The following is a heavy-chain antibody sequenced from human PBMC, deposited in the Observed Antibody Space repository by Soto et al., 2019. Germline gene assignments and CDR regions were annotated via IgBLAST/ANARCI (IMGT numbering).Heavy chain of an antibody. CDR1: RFTFSSYA. CDR3: ARDSPDEWELREWWFDP. D-gene: IGHD1-26*01. V-gene: IGHV3-30-3*01. CDR2: ISYDGGNK. J-gene: IGHJ5*02. Sequence: QVQLVESGGGVVQPGRSLRLSCAASRFTFSSYAMHWARQAPGQGLEWEAVISYDGGNKYNSDSVKGRFTTTRDNSKKALYLQINSLRAEDTAVYCCARDSPDEWELREWWFDPWGQGALVTVSS.